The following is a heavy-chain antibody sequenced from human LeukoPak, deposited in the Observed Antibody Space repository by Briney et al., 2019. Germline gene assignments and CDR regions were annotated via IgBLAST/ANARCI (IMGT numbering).Heavy chain of an antibody. D-gene: IGHD5-18*01. J-gene: IGHJ4*02. CDR2: INHSGST. V-gene: IGHV4-34*01. CDR1: GGSFSGYY. Sequence: PSETLSLTCAVYGGSFSGYYWSWIRQPPGKGLEWIGEINHSGSTNYNPSLKCRVTISVDTSKNQFSLKLSSVTAADTAVYYCARKSVDTAMVTALSHWGQGTLVTVSS. CDR3: ARKSVDTAMVTALSH.